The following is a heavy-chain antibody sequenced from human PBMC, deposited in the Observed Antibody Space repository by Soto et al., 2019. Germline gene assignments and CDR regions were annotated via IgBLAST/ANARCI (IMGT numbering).Heavy chain of an antibody. CDR3: ARVEGSGRDYYYGMDV. J-gene: IGHJ6*02. CDR1: GGSISSGGYY. CDR2: IYYSGST. D-gene: IGHD3-10*01. V-gene: IGHV4-31*03. Sequence: QVQLQESGPGLVKPSQTLSLTCTVSGGSISSGGYYWSWIRQHPGKGLEWIGYIYYSGSTYYNPSLKSRVTISVDTSKNQFSLKLSSVTAADTAVYYCARVEGSGRDYYYGMDVWGQGTTVTVSS.